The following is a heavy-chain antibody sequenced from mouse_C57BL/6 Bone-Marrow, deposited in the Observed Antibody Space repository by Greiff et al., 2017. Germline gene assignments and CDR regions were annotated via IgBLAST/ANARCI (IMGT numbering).Heavy chain of an antibody. Sequence: VQLQQSGPELVKPGASVKISCKASGYSFTDYYMHWVKQSNGKSLEWIGVINPNYGTTSYNQTFKGKATLTVDQSSSTAYLQLNSLTSEDSAVYYCARNTTVVARGFADWGKGTLVTVSA. CDR3: ARNTTVVARGFAD. J-gene: IGHJ3*01. CDR2: INPNYGTT. D-gene: IGHD1-1*01. CDR1: GYSFTDYY. V-gene: IGHV1-39*01.